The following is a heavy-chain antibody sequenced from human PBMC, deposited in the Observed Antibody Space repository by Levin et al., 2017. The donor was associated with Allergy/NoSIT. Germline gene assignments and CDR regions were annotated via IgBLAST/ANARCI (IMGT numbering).Heavy chain of an antibody. CDR3: AREGFGEEYYYYYMDV. D-gene: IGHD3-10*01. J-gene: IGHJ6*03. CDR1: GDSVSSNSAA. CDR2: TYYRSKWYN. Sequence: SETLSLTCAISGDSVSSNSAAWNWIRQSPSRGLEWLGRTYYRSKWYNDYAVSVKSRITINPDTSKNQFSLQLNSVTPEDTAVYYCAREGFGEEYYYYYMDVWGKGTTVTVSS. V-gene: IGHV6-1*01.